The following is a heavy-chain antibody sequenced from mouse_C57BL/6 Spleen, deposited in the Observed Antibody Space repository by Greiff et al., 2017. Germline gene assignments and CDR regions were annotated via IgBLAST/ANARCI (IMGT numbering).Heavy chain of an antibody. CDR1: GYTFTSYW. J-gene: IGHJ1*03. Sequence: VQLQQPGAELVMPGASVKLSCKASGYTFTSYWMHWVKQRPGQGLEWIGEIDPSDGYTTYNQKFKGKSTLTVDKSSSTAYMQLSSLTSEDSAVDYCARGGYGSSHTDVWGTGTTVTVSS. CDR2: IDPSDGYT. V-gene: IGHV1-69*01. CDR3: ARGGYGSSHTDV. D-gene: IGHD1-1*01.